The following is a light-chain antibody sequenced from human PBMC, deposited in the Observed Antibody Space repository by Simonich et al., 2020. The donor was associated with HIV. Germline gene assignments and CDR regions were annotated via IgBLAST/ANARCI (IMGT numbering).Light chain of an antibody. CDR2: EGS. V-gene: IGLV2-23*01. Sequence: QSALTQPASVSWSPGQSLTISCTGTSSDVVSYNLVSWYQQHPGKAPKLMLYEGSKRPSGVSNRCSGSKSGNTASLTISGLQAEDEADYYCCSYAGSSTWVFGGGTKLTVL. J-gene: IGLJ3*02. CDR3: CSYAGSSTWV. CDR1: SSDVVSYNL.